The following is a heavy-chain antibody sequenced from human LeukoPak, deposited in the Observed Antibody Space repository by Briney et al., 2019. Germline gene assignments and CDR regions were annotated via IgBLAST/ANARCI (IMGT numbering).Heavy chain of an antibody. CDR2: ISSSSSYT. D-gene: IGHD1-7*01. CDR1: GFTFSSYS. V-gene: IGHV3-21*01. J-gene: IGHJ3*02. Sequence: GGSLRLSCAASGFTFSSYSMTWVRQAPGKGLEWVSSISSSSSYTYYADSVKGRFTISRDNAKNSLYLQMNSLRAEDTAVYYCARAVGAWNYDAFDIWGQGTMVTVSS. CDR3: ARAVGAWNYDAFDI.